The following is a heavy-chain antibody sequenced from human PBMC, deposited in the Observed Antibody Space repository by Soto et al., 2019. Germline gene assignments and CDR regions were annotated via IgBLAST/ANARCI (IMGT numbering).Heavy chain of an antibody. CDR3: ARDTSGLVVADRRDYYYGMDV. CDR2: IYSSGST. V-gene: IGHV4-59*01. J-gene: IGHJ6*02. D-gene: IGHD2-15*01. Sequence: SETLSLTCTVSGGSISSYSWSWIRQPPGKGLEWIGYIYSSGSTNYNPSLKSRVTISVDTTKNQFSLKLSSVTSADKSVYYCARDTSGLVVADRRDYYYGMDVWGQGTTVTVSS. CDR1: GGSISSYS.